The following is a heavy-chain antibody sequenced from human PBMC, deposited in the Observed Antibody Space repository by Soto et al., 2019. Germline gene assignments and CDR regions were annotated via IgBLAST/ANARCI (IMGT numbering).Heavy chain of an antibody. D-gene: IGHD5-12*01. J-gene: IGHJ4*02. Sequence: PSETPSPTFRGPGVTMCYGGYSWSWIRQSPEKGLEWLGYIGHLGPTYYNPSVKSRLSLSNDRTRNQFSLSMSSMTAADKAVYYCARGGGYDSFDFWGQGIQVTVSS. CDR2: IGHLGPT. V-gene: IGHV4-30-2*06. CDR1: GVTMCYGGYS. CDR3: ARGGGYDSFDF.